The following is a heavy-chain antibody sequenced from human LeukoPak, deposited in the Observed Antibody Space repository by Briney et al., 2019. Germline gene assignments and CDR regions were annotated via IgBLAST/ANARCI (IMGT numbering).Heavy chain of an antibody. J-gene: IGHJ4*02. CDR3: ARGIDCSGGSCYSFDY. V-gene: IGHV3-48*01. Sequence: GGSLRLSCAASGFTFSSYSMNWVRQAPGKGLEWVSYISSSSSTIYYADSVKGRFTISRDNAKNSLYLQMNSLRAGDTAVYYCARGIDCSGGSCYSFDYWGQGTLVTVSS. CDR1: GFTFSSYS. CDR2: ISSSSSTI. D-gene: IGHD2-15*01.